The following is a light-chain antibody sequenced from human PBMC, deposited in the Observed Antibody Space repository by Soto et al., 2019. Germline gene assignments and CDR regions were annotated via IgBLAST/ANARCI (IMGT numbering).Light chain of an antibody. CDR1: GSDIGAYDY. CDR2: DVG. Sequence: QSALTQPRSMSGSPGQSVTISCSGTGSDIGAYDYVSWYQQHPGKVPKLMIYDVGKRPPGVPDRFSGSKSGTTASLTISGLQAEDEADYYCCAYAGSYSLLFGGGTKLTVL. V-gene: IGLV2-11*01. J-gene: IGLJ2*01. CDR3: CAYAGSYSLL.